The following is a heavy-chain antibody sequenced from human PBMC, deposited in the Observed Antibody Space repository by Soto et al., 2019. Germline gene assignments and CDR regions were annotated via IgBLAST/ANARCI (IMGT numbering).Heavy chain of an antibody. J-gene: IGHJ5*02. CDR3: ARALESHGGSYLGGFWFDP. CDR2: IYYSGST. V-gene: IGHV4-31*03. CDR1: GGSISSGGYY. D-gene: IGHD1-26*01. Sequence: PSETLSLTCTVSGGSISSGGYYWSWIRQHPGKGLEWIGYIYYSGSTYYNPSLKSRVTISVDTSKNQFSLKLSSVTAADTAVYYCARALESHGGSYLGGFWFDPWGQGTLVTVSS.